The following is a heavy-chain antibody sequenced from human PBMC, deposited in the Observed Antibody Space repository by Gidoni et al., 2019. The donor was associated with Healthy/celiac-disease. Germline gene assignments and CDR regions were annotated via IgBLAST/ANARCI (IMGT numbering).Heavy chain of an antibody. J-gene: IGHJ6*03. Sequence: VQLVESGGGVVQPGRSLRLSGAASGVTFSSYAMHWVRQAPGKGLEWVAVISYDGSNKYYADSVEGRFTISRDNSKNTLYLQMNSLRAEDTAVYYCARDRGQWLDYYYMDVWGKGTTVTVSS. CDR3: ARDRGQWLDYYYMDV. CDR1: GVTFSSYA. D-gene: IGHD6-19*01. CDR2: ISYDGSNK. V-gene: IGHV3-30-3*01.